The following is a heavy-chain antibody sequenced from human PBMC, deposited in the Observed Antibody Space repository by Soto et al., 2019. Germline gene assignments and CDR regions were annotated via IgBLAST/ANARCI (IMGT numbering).Heavy chain of an antibody. CDR1: GFTFSSHW. J-gene: IGHJ4*02. D-gene: IGHD5-18*01. Sequence: PGGSLRLSCAVSGFTFSSHWMHWVRQAPGKGLMWVSRINSDGSTTNYADSVKGRFTISRDNAKNTLYLQMNSLRAEDTAVYYRARDLGYSYGYGYYFDYWGQGTLVTVSS. V-gene: IGHV3-74*01. CDR3: ARDLGYSYGYGYYFDY. CDR2: INSDGSTT.